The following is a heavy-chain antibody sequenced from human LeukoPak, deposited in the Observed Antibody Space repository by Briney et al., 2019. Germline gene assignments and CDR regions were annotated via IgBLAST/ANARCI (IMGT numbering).Heavy chain of an antibody. D-gene: IGHD3-22*01. V-gene: IGHV3-33*01. J-gene: IGHJ4*02. Sequence: GGSLRLSCAAPGFTSRRYSMHWVRQAPGKGLEWGAVIWYDGSNKNYADSLKGRFTISRDNSENALYLQMDSLRVEDTAVYYCARARDNYDRSGFSALDYWGQGTLVTVSS. CDR1: GFTSRRYS. CDR2: IWYDGSNK. CDR3: ARARDNYDRSGFSALDY.